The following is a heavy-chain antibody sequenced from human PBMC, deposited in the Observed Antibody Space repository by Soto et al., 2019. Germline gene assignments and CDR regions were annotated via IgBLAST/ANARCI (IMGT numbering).Heavy chain of an antibody. CDR3: ARDPQVAATLTYYYYGMDV. J-gene: IGHJ6*02. CDR2: ISSSSSYI. Sequence: GGSLRLSCAAPGFTLSSYSINWVGQAPGRGREWVSSISSSSSYIYYADSVKGGFTISRDNAKNSLYLQMNSLRAEDTAVYYCARDPQVAATLTYYYYGMDVWGQGTTVTVSS. D-gene: IGHD2-15*01. CDR1: GFTLSSYS. V-gene: IGHV3-21*01.